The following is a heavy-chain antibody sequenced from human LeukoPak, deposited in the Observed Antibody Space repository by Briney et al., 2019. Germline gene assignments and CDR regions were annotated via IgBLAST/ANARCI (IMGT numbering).Heavy chain of an antibody. CDR3: ARDRRERAYYYYYMDV. CDR1: GYTFTSYD. J-gene: IGHJ6*03. CDR2: INPNSGGT. Sequence: ASVKVSCKASGYTFTSYDINWVRQATGQGLEWMGWINPNSGGTNYAQKFQGRVTMTRDTSISTAYMELSRLRSDDTAVYYCARDRRERAYYYYYMDVWGKGTTVTISS. D-gene: IGHD5-24*01. V-gene: IGHV1-2*02.